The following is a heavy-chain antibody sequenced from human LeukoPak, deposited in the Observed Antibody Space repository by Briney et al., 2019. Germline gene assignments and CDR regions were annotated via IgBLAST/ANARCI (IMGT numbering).Heavy chain of an antibody. D-gene: IGHD2-15*01. Sequence: GGSLRLSCAASGFTFSRYWMHWVRQAPGKGLVWVSRINSDGSSTSYADSVKGRFTISRDNDKNTLYLQMNSLRAEDTAVYYCAREPPYCSGGSCYLRSFDYWGQGTLDTVSS. J-gene: IGHJ4*02. CDR3: AREPPYCSGGSCYLRSFDY. CDR1: GFTFSRYW. CDR2: INSDGSST. V-gene: IGHV3-74*01.